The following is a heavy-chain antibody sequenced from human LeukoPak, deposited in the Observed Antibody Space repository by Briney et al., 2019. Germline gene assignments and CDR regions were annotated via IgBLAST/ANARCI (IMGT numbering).Heavy chain of an antibody. J-gene: IGHJ4*02. CDR2: ISAYNGNT. Sequence: ASVKVSCKASGYTFTSYGISWVRQAPGQGLEWMGWISAYNGNTNYAQKLQGRVTMTTDTSTSTAYMELSSLESDDTAVYYCVRDLMTTQTWDFDYWGQGTLVSVSS. V-gene: IGHV1-18*01. CDR3: VRDLMTTQTWDFDY. D-gene: IGHD3-16*01. CDR1: GYTFTSYG.